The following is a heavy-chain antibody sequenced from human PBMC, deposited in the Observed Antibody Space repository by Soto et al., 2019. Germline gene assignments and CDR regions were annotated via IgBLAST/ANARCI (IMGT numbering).Heavy chain of an antibody. V-gene: IGHV3-23*01. CDR3: ARSREIIASAGSFDY. CDR2: ISTGGGST. Sequence: GGSLRLSCGASGFTFSSHVISWVRQAPGKGLEWVSGISTGGGSTDYADSVKGRFTISRDNSKNTLHLQMKSLRAEDTAVYYCARSREIIASAGSFDYWGQGTLVTVSS. CDR1: GFTFSSHV. D-gene: IGHD6-25*01. J-gene: IGHJ4*02.